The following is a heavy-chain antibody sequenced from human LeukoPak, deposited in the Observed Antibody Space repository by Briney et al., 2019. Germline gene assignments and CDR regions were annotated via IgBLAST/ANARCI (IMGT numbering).Heavy chain of an antibody. CDR2: INQDGTTT. CDR1: GFTISSYW. D-gene: IGHD3-3*01. CDR3: ARVQSGNGYDTLDV. Sequence: GGSLRLSCAASGFTISSYWMDWVRQTPGKGLEWLANINQDGTTTYYVDSVKGRFTISRDNAKNSLYLQVNGLRAEDTATYYCARVQSGNGYDTLDVWGQGTTVTVS. V-gene: IGHV3-7*01. J-gene: IGHJ6*02.